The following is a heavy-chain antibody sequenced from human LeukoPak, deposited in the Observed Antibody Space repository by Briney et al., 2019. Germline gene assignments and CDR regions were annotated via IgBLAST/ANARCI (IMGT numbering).Heavy chain of an antibody. J-gene: IGHJ4*02. CDR3: AKNTKPTLVTPDF. V-gene: IGHV3-30*18. Sequence: GGSLRLSCAASGFSFSSYGMHWVRQAPGKGLEWVAVIPYDGSNTYYADSVKGRFTISRDNSKNTLYLQMNSLRAEDSAVYYCAKNTKPTLVTPDFWGQGTQVTVSS. CDR1: GFSFSSYG. D-gene: IGHD4-23*01. CDR2: IPYDGSNT.